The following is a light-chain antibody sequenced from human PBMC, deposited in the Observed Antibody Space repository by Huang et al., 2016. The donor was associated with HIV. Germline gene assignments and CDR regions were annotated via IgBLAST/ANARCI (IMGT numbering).Light chain of an antibody. V-gene: IGKV3-15*01. CDR3: QQYDKWPGT. J-gene: IGKJ2*01. CDR1: QRFGGN. Sequence: EVMMTQSPATLSVSLGDKASLSCRASQRFGGNLAGYQQKTGLAPTLLIYGESARSTGISARFSCSGSGTDFTLTISSLQSEDSAVYFCQQYDKWPGTFGQGTRLQI. CDR2: GES.